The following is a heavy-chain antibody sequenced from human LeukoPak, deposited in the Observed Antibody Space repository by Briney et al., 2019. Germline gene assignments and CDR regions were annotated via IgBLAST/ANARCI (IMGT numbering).Heavy chain of an antibody. V-gene: IGHV5-51*01. CDR2: IYSGDSDT. CDR1: GYSFTSYW. J-gene: IGHJ4*02. Sequence: GESLKISCKGSGYSFTSYWIGWVRQMPGKGLEWMGIIYSGDSDTRYSPSFQGQVTISADKSISTAYLQWSSLKASDTAMYYCARPGYCSGGSCYPFDYWGQGTLVTVSS. D-gene: IGHD2-15*01. CDR3: ARPGYCSGGSCYPFDY.